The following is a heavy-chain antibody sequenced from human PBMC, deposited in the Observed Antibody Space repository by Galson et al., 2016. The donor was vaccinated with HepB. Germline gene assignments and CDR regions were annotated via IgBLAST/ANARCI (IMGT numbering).Heavy chain of an antibody. CDR1: GFNFNSFV. CDR3: LGLDLYHSGMNV. D-gene: IGHD3-16*01. J-gene: IGHJ6*02. V-gene: IGHV3-30*03. CDR2: ISYDGGKE. Sequence: SLRLSCAAPGFNFNSFVVHWVRQAPGKGLEWVALISYDGGKEYYADSVEGRFTISTDNSKKTLYLQMNSLRSEDTAVYYCLGLDLYHSGMNVWGQGITVTVSS.